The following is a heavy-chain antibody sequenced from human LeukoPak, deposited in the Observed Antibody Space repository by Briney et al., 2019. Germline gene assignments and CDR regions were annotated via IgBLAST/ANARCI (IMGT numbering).Heavy chain of an antibody. V-gene: IGHV3-48*02. CDR2: ISSSSSTI. D-gene: IGHD4-17*01. CDR1: GFTFTTYS. CDR3: ARDYYGDYSFDY. J-gene: IGHJ4*02. Sequence: GGSLRLSCAASGFTFTTYSMNWVRQAPGKGLEWVSYISSSSSTIYYADSVRGRFTISRDNAKNSLYLQMNSLRDEDTAVYYCARDYYGDYSFDYWGQGTLVTVSS.